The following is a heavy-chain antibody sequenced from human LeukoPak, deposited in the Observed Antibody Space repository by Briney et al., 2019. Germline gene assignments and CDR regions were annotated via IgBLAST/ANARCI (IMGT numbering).Heavy chain of an antibody. Sequence: GGSLRLSCAASGFTFSSYAMHWVRQAPGKGLEWVAVISYDGSNKYYADSVKGRFTISRDNSKNTLYLQMNSLRAEDTAVYYCAKVHYGDRPSWGQGTLVTVSS. D-gene: IGHD4-17*01. CDR2: ISYDGSNK. V-gene: IGHV3-30-3*01. J-gene: IGHJ4*02. CDR1: GFTFSSYA. CDR3: AKVHYGDRPS.